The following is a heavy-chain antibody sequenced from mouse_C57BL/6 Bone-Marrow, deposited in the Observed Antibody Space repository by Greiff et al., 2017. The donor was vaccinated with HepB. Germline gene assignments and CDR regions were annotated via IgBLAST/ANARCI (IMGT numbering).Heavy chain of an antibody. CDR1: GFTFSDFY. J-gene: IGHJ4*01. V-gene: IGHV7-1*01. CDR2: SRNKANDYTT. CDR3: AREKMDY. Sequence: EVQLVESGGGLVQSGRSLRLSCATSGFTFSDFYMEWVRQAPGKGLEWIAASRNKANDYTTEYSASVKGRFIVSRDTSQSILYLQMNALRAEDTAIYYCAREKMDYWGQGTSVTVSS.